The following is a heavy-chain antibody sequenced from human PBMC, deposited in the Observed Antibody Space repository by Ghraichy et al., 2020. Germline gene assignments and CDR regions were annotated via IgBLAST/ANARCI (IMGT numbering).Heavy chain of an antibody. CDR1: GFSLTDSW. V-gene: IGHV3-74*01. J-gene: IGHJ4*02. Sequence: GGSLRLSCAASGFSLTDSWMYWVRQVPGKGLVWVSHLSPAANIINYVESVRGRFTISRDTVKNTLFLQMDSLSVDDTAMYYCARGEFGLVDWGRGTLVTVSA. CDR3: ARGEFGLVD. D-gene: IGHD3/OR15-3a*01. CDR2: LSPAANII.